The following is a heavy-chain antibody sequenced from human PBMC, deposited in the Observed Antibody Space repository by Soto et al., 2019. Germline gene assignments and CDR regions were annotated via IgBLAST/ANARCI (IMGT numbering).Heavy chain of an antibody. CDR1: GGSISSGGYY. CDR3: ARVVITGTTGSWFDP. V-gene: IGHV4-31*03. Sequence: PSETLSLTCTVSGGSISSGGYYWSWIRQHPGKGLEWIGYIYYSGSTYYNPSLKSRVTISVDTSKNQFSLKLSSVTAADTAVYYCARVVITGTTGSWFDPWGQGTLVTVSS. J-gene: IGHJ5*02. D-gene: IGHD1-7*01. CDR2: IYYSGST.